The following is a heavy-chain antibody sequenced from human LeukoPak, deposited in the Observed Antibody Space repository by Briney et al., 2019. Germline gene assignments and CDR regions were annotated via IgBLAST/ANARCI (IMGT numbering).Heavy chain of an antibody. CDR3: ARDVGRLVIVGATGHFDY. J-gene: IGHJ4*02. D-gene: IGHD1-26*01. CDR1: GYTFTAYY. CDR2: INPNSGGT. V-gene: IGHV1-2*02. Sequence: GASVKVSCKASGYTFTAYYIHWVRQAPGQGLEWMGWINPNSGGTNYAQKFQGRVTVTRDTSISTAYMELSRLRSDDTAVYYCARDVGRLVIVGATGHFDYWGQGTLVTVSS.